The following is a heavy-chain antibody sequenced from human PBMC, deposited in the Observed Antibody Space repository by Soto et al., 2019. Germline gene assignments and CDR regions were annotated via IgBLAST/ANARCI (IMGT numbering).Heavy chain of an antibody. CDR2: IIPIFGTA. J-gene: IGHJ6*02. D-gene: IGHD6-19*01. CDR1: GGTFSSYA. Sequence: QVQLVQSGAEVKKPGSSVKVSCKASGGTFSSYAISWVRQAPGQGLEWMGGIIPIFGTANYAQKFQGRVTITADESTSTAYMELSSIRSDDTAVYYCARERSNGRRYYYYRMDVWGQGTTVTVSS. CDR3: ARERSNGRRYYYYRMDV. V-gene: IGHV1-69*01.